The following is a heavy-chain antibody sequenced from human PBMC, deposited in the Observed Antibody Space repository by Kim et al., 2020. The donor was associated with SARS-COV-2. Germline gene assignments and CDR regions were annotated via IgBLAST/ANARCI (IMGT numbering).Heavy chain of an antibody. D-gene: IGHD2-15*01. Sequence: VKGRFTISRDNSKNTLYLQMNNLRAEDTAVYYCAKERRKYCSGGSCHLEYWGQGALVTVSS. V-gene: IGHV3-33*06. CDR3: AKERRKYCSGGSCHLEY. J-gene: IGHJ4*02.